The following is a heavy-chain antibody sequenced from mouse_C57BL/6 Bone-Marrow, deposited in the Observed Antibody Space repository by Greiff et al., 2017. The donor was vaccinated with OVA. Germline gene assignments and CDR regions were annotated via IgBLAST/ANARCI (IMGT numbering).Heavy chain of an antibody. CDR1: GYPFTSYW. CDR2: IDPSASET. Sequence: QVQLQQPGAELVRPGSSVKLSCKASGYPFTSYWMHWVKQRPIQGLEWIGNIDPSASETHYTQQFKDKATLTVAKSSSTAYMQLSSLTSEDCAVEYGARGGIRRGGYFDYWGQGTTLTVSS. D-gene: IGHD2-12*01. V-gene: IGHV1-52*01. CDR3: ARGGIRRGGYFDY. J-gene: IGHJ2*01.